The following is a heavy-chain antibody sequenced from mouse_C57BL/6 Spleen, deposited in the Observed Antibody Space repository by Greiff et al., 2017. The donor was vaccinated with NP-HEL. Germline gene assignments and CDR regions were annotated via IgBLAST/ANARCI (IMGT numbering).Heavy chain of an antibody. CDR3: ARESGVYYYGSSPAWFAY. J-gene: IGHJ3*01. Sequence: EVKLMESGPELVKPGASVKISCKASGYSFTDYNMNWVKQSNGKSLEWIGVINPNYGTTSYNQKFKGKATLTVDQSSSTAYMQLNSLTSEDSAVYYWARESGVYYYGSSPAWFAYWGQGTLVTVSA. CDR2: INPNYGTT. V-gene: IGHV1-39*01. D-gene: IGHD1-1*01. CDR1: GYSFTDYN.